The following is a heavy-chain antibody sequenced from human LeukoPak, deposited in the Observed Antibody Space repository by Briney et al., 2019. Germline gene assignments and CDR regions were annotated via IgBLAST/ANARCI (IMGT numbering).Heavy chain of an antibody. Sequence: PSETLSLTCAVSGGSISSSNWWSWVRQPPGKGLEWIGEIYHSGSTNYNPSLKSRVTISVDTSKNQFSLKLSSVTAADTAVYYCARGRLYGDYFYFDYWGQGTLVTVSS. V-gene: IGHV4-4*02. D-gene: IGHD4-17*01. CDR3: ARGRLYGDYFYFDY. CDR1: GGSISSSNW. J-gene: IGHJ4*02. CDR2: IYHSGST.